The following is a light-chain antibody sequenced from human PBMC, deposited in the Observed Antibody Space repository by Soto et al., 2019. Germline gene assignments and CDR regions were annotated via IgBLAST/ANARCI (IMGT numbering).Light chain of an antibody. CDR3: QQRTNWPAST. V-gene: IGKV3-11*01. J-gene: IGKJ5*01. CDR2: DAS. Sequence: EIVLTQSPATLSLSPGERATLSCRASQNVRSYLAWYQQKPGQAPRLLIHDASSRATGIPDRFSGSGSGTDVTLTISSLEPEDSADYYCQQRTNWPASTFGQGKRLEIK. CDR1: QNVRSY.